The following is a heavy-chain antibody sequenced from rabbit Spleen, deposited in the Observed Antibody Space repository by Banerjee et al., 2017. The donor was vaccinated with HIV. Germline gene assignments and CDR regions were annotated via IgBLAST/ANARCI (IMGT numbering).Heavy chain of an antibody. CDR3: ARLSSDWTYLNL. V-gene: IGHV1S45*01. CDR1: GFSFTDKDV. Sequence: QEQLVESGGGLVQPEGSLTLTCKASGFSFTDKDVMCWVRQAPGKGLEWIGCINTITGKAVYATWAKGRFTISRASSTTVFLQMTSLTAADTATYFCARLSSDWTYLNLWGQGTLVTVS. CDR2: INTITGKA. D-gene: IGHD8-1*01. J-gene: IGHJ4*01.